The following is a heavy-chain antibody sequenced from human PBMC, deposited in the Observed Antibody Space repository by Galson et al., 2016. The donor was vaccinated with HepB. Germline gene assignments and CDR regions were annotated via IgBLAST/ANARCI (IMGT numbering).Heavy chain of an antibody. V-gene: IGHV3-33*06. Sequence: SLRLSCAASGFTFSTYDMHWVRQAPGKGLEWVAVIWNDGTNKYYADSMKGRFTVSRDNSKNTLYLQMSRLRAEDTAVYYCAKGLSRRHYQYGMGVWGHGTLVTVSS. CDR1: GFTFSTYD. J-gene: IGHJ6*02. CDR3: AKGLSRRHYQYGMGV. CDR2: IWNDGTNK.